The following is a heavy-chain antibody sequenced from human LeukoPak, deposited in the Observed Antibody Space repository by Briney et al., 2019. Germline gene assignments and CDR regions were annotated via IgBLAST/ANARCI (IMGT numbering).Heavy chain of an antibody. D-gene: IGHD6-6*01. V-gene: IGHV3-23*01. CDR1: GFTFNSYA. J-gene: IGHJ4*02. CDR2: ISGNGGRT. CDR3: AKDLRKYSSSALDY. Sequence: GGSLRLSCAASGFTFNSYAMSWVRQTPGKGLEWVSSISGNGGRTYYIDSVKGRFSISRDNSNKMVYLQMNRLRVEDTALYYCAKDLRKYSSSALDYWGQGTLVTVSS.